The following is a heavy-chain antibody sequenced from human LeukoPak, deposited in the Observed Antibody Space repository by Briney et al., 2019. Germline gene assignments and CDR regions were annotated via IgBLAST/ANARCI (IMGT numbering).Heavy chain of an antibody. V-gene: IGHV4-34*01. CDR3: ARGRRWLQF. J-gene: IGHJ4*02. D-gene: IGHD5-24*01. Sequence: SETLSLTCAVYGGSFSGYYWSWIRQPPGKGLEWIGEINHSGSTNYNPSLKSRVTISVDTSKNQFSLELSSVTAADTAVYYCARGRRWLQFGGQGTLVTVSS. CDR1: GGSFSGYY. CDR2: INHSGST.